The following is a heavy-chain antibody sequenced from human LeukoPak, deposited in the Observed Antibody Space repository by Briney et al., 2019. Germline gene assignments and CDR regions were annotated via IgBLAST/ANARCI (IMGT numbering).Heavy chain of an antibody. Sequence: SETLSLTCTVSGGSISSYYWSWIRQPPGKGLEWIGCIYYSGSTNYNPSLKSRVTISVDTSKNQFSLKLSSVTAADTAVYYCARAYPQSGCSSTSCLSYYYYYYMDVWGKGTTVTISS. D-gene: IGHD2-2*01. CDR2: IYYSGST. CDR1: GGSISSYY. CDR3: ARAYPQSGCSSTSCLSYYYYYYMDV. V-gene: IGHV4-59*01. J-gene: IGHJ6*03.